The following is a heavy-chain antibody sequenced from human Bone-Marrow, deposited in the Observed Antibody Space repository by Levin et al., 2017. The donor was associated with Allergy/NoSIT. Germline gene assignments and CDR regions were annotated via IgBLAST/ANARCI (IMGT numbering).Heavy chain of an antibody. D-gene: IGHD6-25*01. CDR2: INWNGGST. J-gene: IGHJ5*02. CDR1: GFTFDDYG. CDR3: ARAARNWFDP. V-gene: IGHV3-20*01. Sequence: LSLTCAASGFTFDDYGMSWVRQAPGKGLEWVSGINWNGGSTGYADSVKGRFTISRDNAKNSLYLQMNSLRAEDTALYHCARAARNWFDPWGQGTLVTVSS.